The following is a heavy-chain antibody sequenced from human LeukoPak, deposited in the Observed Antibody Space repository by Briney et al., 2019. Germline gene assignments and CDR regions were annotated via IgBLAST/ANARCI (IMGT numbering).Heavy chain of an antibody. CDR2: IKSKSDCVPT. Sequence: GGSLRLSCAASGFSFSRFWMSWVRQAPGKGLEWVGRIKSKSDCVPTGYSAFGQVRFTIARDDSTKTLDLDMNSLEAEDTPLYYCPTLVFWGQGTPVIVSS. CDR3: PTLVF. J-gene: IGHJ4*02. D-gene: IGHD6-6*01. CDR1: GFSFSRFW. V-gene: IGHV3-15*01.